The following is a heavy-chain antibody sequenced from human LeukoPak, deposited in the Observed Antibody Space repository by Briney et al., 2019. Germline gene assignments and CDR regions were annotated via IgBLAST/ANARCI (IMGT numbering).Heavy chain of an antibody. CDR2: IIPIFGTA. D-gene: IGHD1-26*01. Sequence: ASVKVSYKASGGTFSSYAISWVRQAPGQGLEWMGGIIPIFGTANYAQKFQGRVTITTDESTSTAYMELSSLRSEDTAVYYCARDSGSYYSDLYYFDYWGQGTLVTVSS. V-gene: IGHV1-69*05. CDR3: ARDSGSYYSDLYYFDY. J-gene: IGHJ4*02. CDR1: GGTFSSYA.